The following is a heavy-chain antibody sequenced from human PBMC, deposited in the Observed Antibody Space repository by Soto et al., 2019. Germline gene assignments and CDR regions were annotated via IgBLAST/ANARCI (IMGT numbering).Heavy chain of an antibody. CDR2: ISNSGGST. D-gene: IGHD2-2*01. CDR1: GFTFSNSG. CDR3: AKATSNFDS. J-gene: IGHJ4*02. Sequence: EVQLLESGGGLVQPGGSLRLSCAASGFTFSNSGMNWVRQAPGKGLEWVSSISNSGGSTFYADSVKGRFTISRDNSKNTLYLQMNGPRADDTAAYYCAKATSNFDSWGQGTLVTVSS. V-gene: IGHV3-23*01.